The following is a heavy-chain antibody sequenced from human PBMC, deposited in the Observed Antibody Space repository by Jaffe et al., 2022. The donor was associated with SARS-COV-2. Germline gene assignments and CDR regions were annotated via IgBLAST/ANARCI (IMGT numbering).Heavy chain of an antibody. CDR2: INHSGST. CDR3: ASTMIGDYWFDP. Sequence: QVQLQQWGAGLLKPSETLSLTCAVYGGSFSGYYWSWIRQPPGKGLEWIGEINHSGSTNYNPSLKSRVTISVDTSKNQFSLKLSSVTAADTAVYYCASTMIGDYWFDPWGQGTLVTVSS. J-gene: IGHJ5*02. CDR1: GGSFSGYY. V-gene: IGHV4-34*01. D-gene: IGHD3-22*01.